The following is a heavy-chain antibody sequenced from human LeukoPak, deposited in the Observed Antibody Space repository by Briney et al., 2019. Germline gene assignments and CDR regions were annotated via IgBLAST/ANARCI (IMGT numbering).Heavy chain of an antibody. CDR3: AKDHLMVRGVIGYYFDY. D-gene: IGHD3-10*01. CDR2: ISWNSGSI. Sequence: GRSLRLSCAASGFTFDDYAMHWVRQAPGKGLEWVSGISWNSGSIGYADSVKGRFTISRDNAKNSLYLQMNSLRAEDTALYYCAKDHLMVRGVIGYYFDYWGQGTLVTVSS. CDR1: GFTFDDYA. J-gene: IGHJ4*02. V-gene: IGHV3-9*01.